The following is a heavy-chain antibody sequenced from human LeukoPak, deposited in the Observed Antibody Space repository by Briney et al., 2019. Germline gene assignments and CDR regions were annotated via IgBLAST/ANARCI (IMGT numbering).Heavy chain of an antibody. Sequence: ASVTGSCKASGYTFIGYYIHWVRQAPGQGLEWMGWINPNSGGTKYAQKFQGRVTMTRDTSISSAYMELSRLRSDDTAVYYCARGDDSSVPGDYFEYWGQGTLLTVSS. CDR2: INPNSGGT. V-gene: IGHV1-2*02. J-gene: IGHJ4*02. CDR1: GYTFIGYY. CDR3: ARGDDSSVPGDYFEY. D-gene: IGHD6-19*01.